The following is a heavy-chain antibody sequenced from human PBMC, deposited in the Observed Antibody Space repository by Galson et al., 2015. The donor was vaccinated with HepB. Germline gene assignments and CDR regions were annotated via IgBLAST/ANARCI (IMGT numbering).Heavy chain of an antibody. CDR3: ARDDKKWELWLIDP. CDR2: ISAYNGNT. Sequence: SVKVSCKASGYTFTSYGISWVRQAPGQGLEWMGWISAYNGNTNYAQKLQGRVTMTTDTSTSTAYMELRSLRSDDTAVYYCARDDKKWELWLIDPWGQGTLVTVSS. D-gene: IGHD1-26*01. CDR1: GYTFTSYG. J-gene: IGHJ5*02. V-gene: IGHV1-18*01.